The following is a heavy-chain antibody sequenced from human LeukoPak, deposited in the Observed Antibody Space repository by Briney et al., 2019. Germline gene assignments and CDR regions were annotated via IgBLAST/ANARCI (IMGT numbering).Heavy chain of an antibody. Sequence: SETLSLXCTVSGDSISSDTYYWSWIRQPAGKGLEWIGRIYTSGSTNYNPSLKSRVTISVDTSKNQFSLKLSSVTAADTAVYYCARSYDFWWGTYFDYWGQGTLVTVSS. V-gene: IGHV4-61*02. CDR3: ARSYDFWWGTYFDY. CDR1: GDSISSDTYY. D-gene: IGHD3-3*01. J-gene: IGHJ4*02. CDR2: IYTSGST.